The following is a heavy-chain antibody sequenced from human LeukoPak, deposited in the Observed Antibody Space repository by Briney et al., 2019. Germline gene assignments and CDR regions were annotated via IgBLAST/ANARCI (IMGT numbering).Heavy chain of an antibody. D-gene: IGHD3-9*01. CDR3: AREKGLRYSDWLPPYAFDI. CDR1: GGSISSYY. Sequence: SETLSLTCTVSGGSISSYYWSWIRQPPGKGLEWIGYIYYSGSTNYNPSLKSRVTISVDTSKNQFSLKLSSVTAADTAVYYCAREKGLRYSDWLPPYAFDIWGQGTMVTVSS. J-gene: IGHJ3*02. CDR2: IYYSGST. V-gene: IGHV4-59*01.